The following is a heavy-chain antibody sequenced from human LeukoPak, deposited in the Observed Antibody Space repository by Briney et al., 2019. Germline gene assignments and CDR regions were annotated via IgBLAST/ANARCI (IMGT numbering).Heavy chain of an antibody. J-gene: IGHJ3*02. CDR3: ARARRQLWFGELLSNVDAFDI. CDR1: GGSISSYC. V-gene: IGHV4-4*07. CDR2: IYTSGST. D-gene: IGHD3-10*01. Sequence: SETLSLTCTVSGGSISSYCWSWIRQPAGKGLEWIGRIYTSGSTNYNPSLKSRVTMSVDTSKNQFSLKLSSVTAADTAVYYCARARRQLWFGELLSNVDAFDIWGQGTMVTVSS.